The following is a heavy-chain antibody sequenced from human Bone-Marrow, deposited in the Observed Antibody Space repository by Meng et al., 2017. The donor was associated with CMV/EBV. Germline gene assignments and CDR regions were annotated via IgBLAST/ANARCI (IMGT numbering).Heavy chain of an antibody. D-gene: IGHD6-6*01. CDR1: GYTFTSYG. J-gene: IGHJ6*02. CDR2: INPNSGGT. CDR3: ARDPVAARRVVYYYYGMDV. V-gene: IGHV1-2*02. Sequence: ASVKVSCKASGYTFTSYGISWVRQAPGQGLEWMGWINPNSGGTNYAQKFQGRVTMTRDTSISTAYMELSRLRSDDTAVYYCARDPVAARRVVYYYYGMDVWGQGTTVTVSS.